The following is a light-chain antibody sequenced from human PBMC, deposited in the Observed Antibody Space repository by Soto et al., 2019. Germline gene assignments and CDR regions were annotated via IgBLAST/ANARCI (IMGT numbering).Light chain of an antibody. V-gene: IGKV1-9*01. CDR2: AAS. J-gene: IGKJ5*01. CDR3: QQLNTYPIT. Sequence: DIQLTQSPSFLSASVGDRVTITCRASQGISSYLAWYQQKPGKAPKLLIYAASTLQSGVPSRFSGSGSGTDFTLTISNLQPEDLATYYCQQLNTYPITFGQGTRLEIK. CDR1: QGISSY.